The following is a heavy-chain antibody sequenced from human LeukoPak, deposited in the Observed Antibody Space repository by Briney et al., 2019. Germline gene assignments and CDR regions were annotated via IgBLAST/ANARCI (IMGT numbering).Heavy chain of an antibody. Sequence: SETLSLTCTVSGYSISGGYYWGWIRQPPGKGLEWIGTIFQGVSTYYNPSLKSRVTTSVDTSKNQFSLKLSSVTAADTAVYYCARNNSNGFDFWSQGTLVTVSS. V-gene: IGHV4-38-2*02. D-gene: IGHD6-19*01. CDR1: GYSISGGYY. CDR3: ARNNSNGFDF. J-gene: IGHJ4*02. CDR2: IFQGVST.